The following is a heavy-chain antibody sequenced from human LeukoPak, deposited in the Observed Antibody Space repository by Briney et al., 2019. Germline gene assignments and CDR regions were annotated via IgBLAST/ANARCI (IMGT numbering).Heavy chain of an antibody. CDR2: IIPIFGTA. Sequence: ASVKVSCKASGGTFSSYAISWLRQAPGQGLEWMGGIIPIFGTANYAQKFQGRVTITADESTSTAYMELSSLRSEDTAVYYCARAPYYYDSSGYGNFDYWGQGTLVTVSS. CDR1: GGTFSSYA. V-gene: IGHV1-69*01. J-gene: IGHJ4*02. D-gene: IGHD3-22*01. CDR3: ARAPYYYDSSGYGNFDY.